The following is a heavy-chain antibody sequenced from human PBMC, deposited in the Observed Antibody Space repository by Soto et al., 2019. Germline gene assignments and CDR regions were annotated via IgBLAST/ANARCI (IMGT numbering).Heavy chain of an antibody. J-gene: IGHJ4*02. CDR1: GDSVSSNNY. CDR3: ARNRAYSQGD. Sequence: QVQLQESGPGLVEPSGTLSLTCAVSGDSVSSNNYWTWVRQPPREGLEWIGEISHSGSAIYNPSLESRVTISLGKSRNHFSLILSSVTAADTAVYYCARNRAYSQGDWGQGTLVTVSS. D-gene: IGHD5-18*01. V-gene: IGHV4-4*02. CDR2: ISHSGSA.